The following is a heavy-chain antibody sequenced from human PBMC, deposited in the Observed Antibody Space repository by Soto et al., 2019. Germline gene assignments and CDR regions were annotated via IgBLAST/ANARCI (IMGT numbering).Heavy chain of an antibody. V-gene: IGHV4-4*07. J-gene: IGHJ5*02. Sequence: SQTPSLTCAVSGVSSKTYHWSWSRKPAGKGLEWIVRIYTTGSANHNPSVKSRVTMSVDTSKNQVSLKLTSVTAADAGVYYCARDDYYDSNNWFDPWGQGSLVTVSS. CDR1: GVSSKTYH. CDR3: ARDDYYDSNNWFDP. D-gene: IGHD3-9*01. CDR2: IYTTGSA.